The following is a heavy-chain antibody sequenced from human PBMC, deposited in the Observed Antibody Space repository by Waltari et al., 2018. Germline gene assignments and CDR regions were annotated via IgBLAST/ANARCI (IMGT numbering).Heavy chain of an antibody. CDR2: INEDGSEK. V-gene: IGHV3-7*01. CDR3: ASGGHVDY. CDR1: GLTFSRFW. Sequence: EVQLVESGGGLVQPGGSLRLSCGAPGLTFSRFWMTWGRQAPGKGREWVANINEDGSEKHYVDSVKGRFTISRDNAKNSLFLQMNSLRADDTAVYYCASGGHVDYCGQGTLVTVSS. J-gene: IGHJ4*02.